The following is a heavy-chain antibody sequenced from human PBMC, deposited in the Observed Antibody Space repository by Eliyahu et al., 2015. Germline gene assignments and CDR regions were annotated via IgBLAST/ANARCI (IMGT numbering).Heavy chain of an antibody. CDR2: ISAYNGNT. D-gene: IGHD6-19*01. J-gene: IGHJ6*03. CDR1: GYTFTSXG. CDR3: ARVGLKYSSGWYEVVPYYYYYMDV. Sequence: QVQLVQSGAEVKKPGASVKVSCKASGYTFTSXGISWVRXAPGQGVEWMGWISAYNGNTNYAQKLQGRVTMTTDTSTSTAYMELRSLRSDDTAVYYCARVGLKYSSGWYEVVPYYYYYMDVWGKGTTVTVSS. V-gene: IGHV1-18*04.